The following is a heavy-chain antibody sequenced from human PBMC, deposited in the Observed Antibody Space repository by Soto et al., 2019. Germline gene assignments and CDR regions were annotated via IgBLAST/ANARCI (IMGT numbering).Heavy chain of an antibody. CDR2: ISRDGSKA. CDR3: ARDDEGGSDCDLGY. V-gene: IGHV3-30-3*01. CDR1: GFTFSSYV. J-gene: IGHJ4*02. D-gene: IGHD1-26*01. Sequence: QVQLVESGGGVVQPGRSLTLSCAASGFTFSSYVIHWVRQTPDKGLEWVAFISRDGSKAYYADSVKGRFSISRDNSKNTLYLVMNSLRAVDSAVYYCARDDEGGSDCDLGYWGQGTLVTVSS.